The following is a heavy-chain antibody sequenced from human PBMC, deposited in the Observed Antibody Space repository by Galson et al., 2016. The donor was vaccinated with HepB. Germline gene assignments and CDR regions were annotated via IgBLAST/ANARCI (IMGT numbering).Heavy chain of an antibody. Sequence: SLRLSCAASGFTFSSYGMHWVRQAPGKGLEWVAVILYDGSKKYYADSVKGRFTISRDNSKNTLYLQMNSLRVEDTAVYYCAKDRQQLESPDYWGQGTLVIVSS. CDR1: GFTFSSYG. J-gene: IGHJ4*02. CDR3: AKDRQQLESPDY. D-gene: IGHD6-13*01. CDR2: ILYDGSKK. V-gene: IGHV3-30*18.